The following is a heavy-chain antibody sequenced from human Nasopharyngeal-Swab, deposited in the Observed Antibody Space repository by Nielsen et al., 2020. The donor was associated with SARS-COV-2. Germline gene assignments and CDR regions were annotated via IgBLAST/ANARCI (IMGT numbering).Heavy chain of an antibody. V-gene: IGHV1-69*06. CDR2: IIPIFGTA. CDR1: RGTFSSYA. CDR3: ARKVLEGYYYYGMDV. J-gene: IGHJ6*02. Sequence: SVKVSCKASRGTFSSYAISWVRQAPGQGLEWMGGIIPIFGTANYAQKFQGRVTITADKSTSTAYMELSSLRSEDTAVYYCARKVLEGYYYYGMDVWGQGTTVTVSS. D-gene: IGHD3-3*01.